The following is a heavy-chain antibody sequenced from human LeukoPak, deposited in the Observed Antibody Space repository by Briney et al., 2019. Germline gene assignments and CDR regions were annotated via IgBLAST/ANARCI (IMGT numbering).Heavy chain of an antibody. J-gene: IGHJ4*02. V-gene: IGHV3-21*01. CDR2: ISSSSSYV. CDR3: ARDDYYYDSSGYYYV. CDR1: GFTFSSYS. Sequence: GGSLRLSCAASGFTFSSYSMNWVRQAPGKGLEWVSSISSSSSYVYYADSVKGRFTISGDNAKNSLYLQMNSLRAEDTAVYYCARDDYYYDSSGYYYVWGQGTLVTVSS. D-gene: IGHD3-22*01.